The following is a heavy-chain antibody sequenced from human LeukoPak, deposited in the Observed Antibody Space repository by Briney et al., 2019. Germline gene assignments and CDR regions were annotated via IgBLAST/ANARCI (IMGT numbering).Heavy chain of an antibody. CDR1: GFIVSDAW. D-gene: IGHD1-26*01. V-gene: IGHV3-15*04. J-gene: IGHJ5*02. CDR2: IESRTDGGTT. CDR3: ARGGHYFDP. Sequence: GGSLRLSCAASGFIVSDAWMSWVRQAPGKELEWIGRIESRTDGGTTEYAAPVQDRVTITRDDSKNTLYVHLSSQRIEDTAIYYCARGGHYFDPWGQGTLVTVSS.